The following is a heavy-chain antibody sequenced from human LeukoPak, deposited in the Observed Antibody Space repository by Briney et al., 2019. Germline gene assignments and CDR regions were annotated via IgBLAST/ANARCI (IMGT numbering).Heavy chain of an antibody. CDR2: INPNSGDT. CDR1: GYTFTGYY. J-gene: IGHJ4*02. V-gene: IGHV1-2*02. CDR3: ATQRGSYLWGTDFDY. D-gene: IGHD3-16*01. Sequence: GASVKVSCKASGYTFTGYYTHWVRQAPGQGLEWMGWINPNSGDTKYAQKFQGRVTMTRDTSISTAYMELSRLRSGDTAVYYCATQRGSYLWGTDFDYWGQGTLVTVSS.